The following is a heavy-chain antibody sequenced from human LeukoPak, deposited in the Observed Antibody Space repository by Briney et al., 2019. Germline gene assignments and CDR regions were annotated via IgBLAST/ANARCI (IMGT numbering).Heavy chain of an antibody. CDR3: ARDRSLGSGYDYYYMDV. Sequence: SETLSLTCTVSGGSISSSSYNWGWIRQPPGKGLEGIGSIYYSGSTYYSPSLKSRVTISLDTSKNQFSLKLSSVTAADTAVYYCARDRSLGSGYDYYYMDVWGKGTTVTVSS. CDR1: GGSISSSSYN. J-gene: IGHJ6*03. D-gene: IGHD1-26*01. CDR2: IYYSGST. V-gene: IGHV4-39*07.